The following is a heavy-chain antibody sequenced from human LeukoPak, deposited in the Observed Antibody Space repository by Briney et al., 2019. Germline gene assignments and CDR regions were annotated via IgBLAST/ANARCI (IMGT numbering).Heavy chain of an antibody. Sequence: GGSLRLSCAASGFTFSYYAMSWVRQAPGKGLEWVADVSGGGGSTHYADSVKGRFTISRDNFKNTVHLQMNSLRAEDTAVYYCVKVGIPNHYGQGFDYWGQGTLVTVSS. CDR3: VKVGIPNHYGQGFDY. CDR1: GFTFSYYA. D-gene: IGHD3-10*01. J-gene: IGHJ4*02. V-gene: IGHV3-23*01. CDR2: VSGGGGST.